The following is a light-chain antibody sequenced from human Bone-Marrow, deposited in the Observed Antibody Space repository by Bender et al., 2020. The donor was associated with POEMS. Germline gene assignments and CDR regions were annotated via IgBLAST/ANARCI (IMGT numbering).Light chain of an antibody. J-gene: IGLJ1*01. CDR3: SSYAGANNV. CDR2: EVS. Sequence: QSALTQPASVSGSPGQSITISCTGTSGDFGDNNYVSWYQQHPGTAPKLLIYEVSERPSGVPDRFSGSKSGNTASLTVSGLQPEDEADYYCSSYAGANNVFGTGTRVTVL. CDR1: SGDFGDNNY. V-gene: IGLV2-8*01.